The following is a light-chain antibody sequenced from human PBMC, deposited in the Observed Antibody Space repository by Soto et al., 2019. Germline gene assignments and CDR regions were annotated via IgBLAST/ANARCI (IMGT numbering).Light chain of an antibody. Sequence: EIVLTQSPATLSLSPGERATLSCRASQSVSSHLAWYQQKPGQAPRLLIYDASNRATGIPARFSGSGSGTDFTLTISSLEPEDFGVYYCQQRSKWPLTFGGGTKVEIK. V-gene: IGKV3-11*01. CDR3: QQRSKWPLT. CDR1: QSVSSH. CDR2: DAS. J-gene: IGKJ4*01.